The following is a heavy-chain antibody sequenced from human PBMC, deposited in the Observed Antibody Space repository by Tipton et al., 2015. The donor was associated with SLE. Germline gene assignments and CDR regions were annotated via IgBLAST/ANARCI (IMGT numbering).Heavy chain of an antibody. CDR3: ARLVVVPAIYFDY. CDR1: GGSISSHY. V-gene: IGHV4-59*11. D-gene: IGHD2-2*01. CDR2: IYYSGST. J-gene: IGHJ4*02. Sequence: TLSLTCTVSGGSISSHYWSWIRQPPGKGLEWIGYIYYSGSTNYNPSLKSRVTISVDTSKNEFSLKLRSVTAADTAVYYCARLVVVPAIYFDYWGQGILVTVSS.